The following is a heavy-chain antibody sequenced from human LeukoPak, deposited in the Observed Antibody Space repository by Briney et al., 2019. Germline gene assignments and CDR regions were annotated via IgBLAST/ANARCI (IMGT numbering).Heavy chain of an antibody. CDR1: GITISRYW. CDR3: AKGFRGAATDAFDL. D-gene: IGHD3-10*01. Sequence: PGGSLRLSCAASGITISRYWMHWVRQAPGKGLVWVSRVSGDGTTTNYADSVKGRFTISRDNSKNTLYLQLNSLRAEDTAVYYCAKGFRGAATDAFDLWGQGTMVTVSS. CDR2: VSGDGTTT. V-gene: IGHV3-74*01. J-gene: IGHJ3*01.